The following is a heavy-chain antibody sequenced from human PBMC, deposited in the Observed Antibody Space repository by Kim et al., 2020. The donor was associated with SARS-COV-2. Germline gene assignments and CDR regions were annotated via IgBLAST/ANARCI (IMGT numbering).Heavy chain of an antibody. CDR3: ARGLDGTLDY. J-gene: IGHJ4*02. D-gene: IGHD3-16*01. CDR2: IKPDGSGK. Sequence: GGSLRLSCAASGFTFSNYWMHWVRQAPGKGLEWVANIKPDGSGKIYVDSVKGRFTISRDNAKNSLYLQMNSVRAEDTAVYYCARGLDGTLDYWGQGSQVTVSS. V-gene: IGHV3-7*05. CDR1: GFTFSNYW.